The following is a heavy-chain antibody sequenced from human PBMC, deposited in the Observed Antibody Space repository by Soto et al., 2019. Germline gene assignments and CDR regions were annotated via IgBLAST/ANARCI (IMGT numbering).Heavy chain of an antibody. D-gene: IGHD3-22*01. CDR1: GYAVSELS. J-gene: IGHJ4*02. CDR3: ATPQDYDGCLDS. Sequence: ASVKVSCKVSGYAVSELSMHWVRQAPGKGLERIGGFNPADGKTIYAQKFQGRLTLTSDTPGNTAYLELNSLISEDTAVYYCATPQDYDGCLDSWGQGTLVTVSS. CDR2: FNPADGKT. V-gene: IGHV1-24*01.